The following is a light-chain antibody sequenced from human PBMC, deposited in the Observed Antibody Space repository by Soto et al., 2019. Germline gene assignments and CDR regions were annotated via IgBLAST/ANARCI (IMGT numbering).Light chain of an antibody. CDR2: EGS. CDR1: SSDVGNYNL. J-gene: IGLJ2*01. V-gene: IGLV2-23*01. CDR3: CSFAGSSTVV. Sequence: QSALTQPASVSGSPGQSITISCTGTSSDVGNYNLVSWYQQHPGKAPKLMIYEGSKRPSGVSNRFSGSKSGNTASLTISGLQADDEADYYCCSFAGSSTVVFGGGTKVTVL.